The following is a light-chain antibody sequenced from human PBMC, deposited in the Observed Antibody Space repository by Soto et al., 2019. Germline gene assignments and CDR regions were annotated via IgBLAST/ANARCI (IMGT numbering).Light chain of an antibody. CDR1: QSVSGY. Sequence: EIVMTQSPATLSLSPGERATLSCRASQSVSGYLAWYQQKPGQAPRLLIYDASTRDTGIPARFSGSGSGTEFTLTISSLQSEDFAVYFCQQYNNWPRTLGQGTKLEIK. CDR2: DAS. J-gene: IGKJ2*01. CDR3: QQYNNWPRT. V-gene: IGKV3-15*01.